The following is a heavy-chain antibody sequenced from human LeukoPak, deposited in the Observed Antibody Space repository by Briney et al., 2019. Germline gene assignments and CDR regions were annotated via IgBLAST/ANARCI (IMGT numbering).Heavy chain of an antibody. D-gene: IGHD1-14*01. CDR3: ARRKGVGAFDI. V-gene: IGHV4-59*08. Sequence: TSETLSLTCTVSGGSISSYYWSWIRQPPGKGLEWIGYIYYSGSTNYNPSLKSQVTISVDTSKNQFSLKLSSVTAADTAVYYCARRKGVGAFDIWGQGTMVTVSS. CDR2: IYYSGST. CDR1: GGSISSYY. J-gene: IGHJ3*02.